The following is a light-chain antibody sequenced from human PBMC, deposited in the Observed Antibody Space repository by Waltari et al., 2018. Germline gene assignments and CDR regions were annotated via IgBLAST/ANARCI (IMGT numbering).Light chain of an antibody. CDR1: QSVRNRANNKDY. J-gene: IGKJ4*01. CDR3: QQYYGVPLT. CDR2: WAS. V-gene: IGKV4-1*01. Sequence: DIVMTQSPDFLAVAPGERATINCKSSQSVRNRANNKDYLAWYQQKPGQPPKLLIYWASTRESGVPDRFSGSGSGTDFTLTISSLQAEDVAVYYCQQYYGVPLTFGGGTKVEIK.